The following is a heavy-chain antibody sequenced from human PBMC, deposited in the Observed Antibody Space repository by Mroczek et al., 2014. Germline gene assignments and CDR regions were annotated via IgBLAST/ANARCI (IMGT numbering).Heavy chain of an antibody. CDR2: INHSGST. J-gene: IGHJ4*02. Sequence: QVQLQQWGAGLLKPSETLSLTCAVYGGSFSGYYWSWIRQPPGKGLEWIGEINHSGSTNYNPSLKSRVTISVDTSKNQFSLKLSSVTAADTAVYYCARGLRDGYNTPLGYWGQGTLVTVSS. CDR3: ARGLRDGYNTPLGY. V-gene: IGHV4-34*01. D-gene: IGHD5-24*01. CDR1: GGSFSGYY.